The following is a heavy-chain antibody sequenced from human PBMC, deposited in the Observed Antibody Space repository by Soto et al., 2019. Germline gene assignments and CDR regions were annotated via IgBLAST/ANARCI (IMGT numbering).Heavy chain of an antibody. J-gene: IGHJ6*02. CDR1: GFTFSSYE. D-gene: IGHD3-3*01. V-gene: IGHV3-48*03. Sequence: WGSLTLSCEVSGFTFSSYELYWVRQAPGKGLEWVSYISSSGETVYYARYVKVRFKILRDNSKNSLYLQMNSLRAEDTAVYYCATENYDIWSGYCQSGMDXWGQGTTVTVS. CDR3: ATENYDIWSGYCQSGMDX. CDR2: ISSSGETV.